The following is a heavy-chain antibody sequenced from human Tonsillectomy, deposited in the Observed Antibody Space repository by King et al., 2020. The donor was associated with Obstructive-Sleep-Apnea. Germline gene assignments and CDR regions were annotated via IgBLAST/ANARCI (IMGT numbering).Heavy chain of an antibody. CDR3: ARERMKFLWFGESYYGMDV. CDR1: GYTFTNYG. V-gene: IGHV1-18*01. D-gene: IGHD3-10*01. Sequence: QLVQSGAEVKKPGASLKVSCKASGYTFTNYGISWVRQAPAQGLEWMGWISAYNGNTKYAQKLQGRVTMTTDTSTNTAYMELRSLRSYDTAVYYCARERMKFLWFGESYYGMDVWGQGTTVTVSS. J-gene: IGHJ6*02. CDR2: ISAYNGNT.